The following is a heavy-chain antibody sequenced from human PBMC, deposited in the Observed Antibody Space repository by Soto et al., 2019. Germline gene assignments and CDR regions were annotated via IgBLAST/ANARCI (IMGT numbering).Heavy chain of an antibody. D-gene: IGHD3-3*01. CDR3: ARGLPSITIFGVVTPLDYGMDV. Sequence: TLSLTGAVSGGSVSSGDYGGSWIRQPPGKGLEWIGYIYHSGSTYYNPSLKSRVTISVDTSKNQFSLKLSSVTAADTAVYYCARGLPSITIFGVVTPLDYGMDVWGQGTTVTVSS. V-gene: IGHV4-30-2*05. CDR1: GGSVSSGDYG. CDR2: IYHSGST. J-gene: IGHJ6*02.